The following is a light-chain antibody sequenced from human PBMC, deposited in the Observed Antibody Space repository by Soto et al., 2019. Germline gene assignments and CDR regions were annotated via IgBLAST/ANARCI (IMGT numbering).Light chain of an antibody. CDR2: SNN. CDR1: SSNIGSKT. Sequence: QLVLTQPPSASGTPGQRVTISCSGGSSNIGSKTINWYQQFPGTAPPLLIYSNNQRPSGVPARCSGSKSGASASLAISGRQSEEEADYYCAAWHDSLNGVLFGGGTQLTVL. CDR3: AAWHDSLNGVL. J-gene: IGLJ2*01. V-gene: IGLV1-44*01.